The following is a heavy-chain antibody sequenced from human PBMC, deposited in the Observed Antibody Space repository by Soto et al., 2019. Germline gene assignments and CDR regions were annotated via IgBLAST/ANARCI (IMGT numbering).Heavy chain of an antibody. Sequence: ASVKVSCKASGYTFTGYYMHWVRQAPGQGLEWMGWTSTYNGNTNYAQKLQGRVTMTTDTSTSTAYMELRSLRSDDTAVYYCARGFRVAATRWWFDPWGQGTLVTVSS. J-gene: IGHJ5*02. D-gene: IGHD2-15*01. CDR2: TSTYNGNT. CDR3: ARGFRVAATRWWFDP. V-gene: IGHV1-18*04. CDR1: GYTFTGYY.